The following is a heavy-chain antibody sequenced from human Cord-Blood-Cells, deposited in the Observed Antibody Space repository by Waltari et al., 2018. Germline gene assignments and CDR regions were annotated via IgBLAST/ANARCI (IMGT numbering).Heavy chain of an antibody. J-gene: IGHJ4*02. CDR3: AKGYSNYVEYYFDY. CDR1: GFTFDDYA. D-gene: IGHD4-4*01. Sequence: EVQLVESGGGLVQPGRSLRLSCAASGFTFDDYAMHWVRQAPGKGLEWVSGISLNSGSIGYADSVKGRFTISRDNAKNSLYLQMNSLRAEDMALYYCAKGYSNYVEYYFDYWGQGTLVTVSS. CDR2: ISLNSGSI. V-gene: IGHV3-9*03.